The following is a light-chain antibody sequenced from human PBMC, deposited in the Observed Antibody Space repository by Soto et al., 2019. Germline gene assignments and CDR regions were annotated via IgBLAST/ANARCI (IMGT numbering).Light chain of an antibody. CDR1: SSDVGGYDY. V-gene: IGLV2-8*01. CDR3: SSYAVGNRPQ. J-gene: IGLJ2*01. Sequence: QSALTQPPSASGSAGLSVTISCTGASSDVGGYDYVSWYQHHPGKAPKLVIFEVSKRPSGVPDRFSGSKSGDTASLTVSGLQAEDEPDYFCSSYAVGNRPQFGGGTKLTV. CDR2: EVS.